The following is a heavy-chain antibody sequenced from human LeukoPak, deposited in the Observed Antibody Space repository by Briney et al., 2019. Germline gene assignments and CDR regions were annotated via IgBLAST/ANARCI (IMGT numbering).Heavy chain of an antibody. CDR1: GGSISSYY. Sequence: SETLSLTCTDSGGSISSYYWSWIRQPPGKGLEWIGYTYYSGSTNYNPSLKSRVTISVDTSKNQFSLKLSSVTAADTAVYYCARAGYYDSSGPIDNWGQGTLVTVSS. CDR3: ARAGYYDSSGPIDN. J-gene: IGHJ4*02. D-gene: IGHD3-22*01. CDR2: TYYSGST. V-gene: IGHV4-59*01.